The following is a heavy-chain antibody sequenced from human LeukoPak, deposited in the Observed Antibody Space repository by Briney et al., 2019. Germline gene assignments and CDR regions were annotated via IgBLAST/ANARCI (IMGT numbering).Heavy chain of an antibody. Sequence: GGSLRLSCAASGFTFSNYGMHWVRQAPGEGLEWLTVISYDETYKDYADSVKGRFTISRDNSKNALYLQMNSLRAEDTAVYYCAKANAREFDYWGQGTLVTVSS. D-gene: IGHD3-10*01. J-gene: IGHJ4*02. CDR1: GFTFSNYG. CDR3: AKANAREFDY. CDR2: ISYDETYK. V-gene: IGHV3-30*18.